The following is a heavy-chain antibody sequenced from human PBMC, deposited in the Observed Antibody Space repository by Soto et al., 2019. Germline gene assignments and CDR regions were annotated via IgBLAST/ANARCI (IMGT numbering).Heavy chain of an antibody. Sequence: EVQVVESGGGLVQPGGSLRLSCAAIGLSLRSDWMAWVRQIPGKGLEVVANIKEDGSVKNYVDSVKGRFSISRDNDKNSLYLQMNSLSAEDTAVYYCGTDRWGGAFDMWGQGTTVTVSS. V-gene: IGHV3-7*01. CDR2: IKEDGSVK. J-gene: IGHJ3*02. CDR3: GTDRWGGAFDM. D-gene: IGHD3-10*01. CDR1: GLSLRSDW.